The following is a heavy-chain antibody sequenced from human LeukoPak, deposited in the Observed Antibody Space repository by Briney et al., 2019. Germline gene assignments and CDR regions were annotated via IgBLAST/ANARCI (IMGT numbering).Heavy chain of an antibody. V-gene: IGHV3-66*01. J-gene: IGHJ4*02. CDR1: GFTVSSNY. Sequence: GGSLRLSCAASGFTVSSNYMSWVRQAPGKGLEWVSLIYSGGSTYYADSVKGRFTISRDNSKNTLYLQMDSLRAEDTAVYYCARSAGIAAMIVLGYWGQGTLVTVSS. CDR3: ARSAGIAAMIVLGY. D-gene: IGHD5-12*01. CDR2: IYSGGST.